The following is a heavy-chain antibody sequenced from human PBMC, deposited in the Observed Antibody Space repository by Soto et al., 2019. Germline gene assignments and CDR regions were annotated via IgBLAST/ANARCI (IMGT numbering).Heavy chain of an antibody. CDR3: VRTDTGAE. J-gene: IGHJ4*02. Sequence: QVQLQESGPGLVRPSETLSLTCTVSGGSVTSGPNYWNWIRQPPGKGLEWIGYISYTGYTKCSPSLKSRVSMSKVVSKNEDSPGLISVTAAATAASNCVRTDTGAEWGQGALVIVSS. V-gene: IGHV4-61*01. CDR2: ISYTGYT. CDR1: GGSVTSGPNY. D-gene: IGHD3-10*01.